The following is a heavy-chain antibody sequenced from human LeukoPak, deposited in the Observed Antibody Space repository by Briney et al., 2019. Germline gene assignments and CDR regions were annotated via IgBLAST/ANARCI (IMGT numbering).Heavy chain of an antibody. J-gene: IGHJ6*02. CDR2: IYHSGST. D-gene: IGHD5-18*01. Sequence: SETLSLTCAVSGGSISSSNWWSWVRQPPGKGLEWIGEIYHSGSTNYNPSLKSRVTISVDKSKNQFSLKLSSVTAADTAVYYCASSDTAMAPYYYYYGMDVWGQGTTVTVSS. CDR3: ASSDTAMAPYYYYYGMDV. CDR1: GGSISSSNW. V-gene: IGHV4-4*02.